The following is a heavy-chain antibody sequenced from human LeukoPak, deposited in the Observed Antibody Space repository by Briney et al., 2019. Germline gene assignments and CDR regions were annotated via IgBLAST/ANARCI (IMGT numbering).Heavy chain of an antibody. D-gene: IGHD2-2*01. J-gene: IGHJ5*02. V-gene: IGHV4-59*01. CDR3: ARESCSSTSCYYTWFDP. CDR2: IYYSGST. CDR1: GGSISSYY. Sequence: PSETLSLTCTVSGGSISSYYWSWIRQPPGKGLEWIGDIYYSGSTNYTPSLKSRVTISVDTSKNQFSLKLSSVTAADTAVYYCARESCSSTSCYYTWFDPWGQGTLVTVSS.